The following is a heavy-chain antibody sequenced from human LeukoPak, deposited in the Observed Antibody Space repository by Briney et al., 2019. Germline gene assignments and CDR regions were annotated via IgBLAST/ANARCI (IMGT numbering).Heavy chain of an antibody. CDR1: GYSFTSYW. D-gene: IGHD6-13*01. Sequence: ESLKISCKGSGYSFTSYWIGWVRQMPGKGLEWMGIIYPGDSDTRYSPSFQGQVTISADKSISTAYLQWSSLKASDTAMYYCARPRGGAAAVHYFDYWGQGTLVTVSS. J-gene: IGHJ4*02. V-gene: IGHV5-51*01. CDR3: ARPRGGAAAVHYFDY. CDR2: IYPGDSDT.